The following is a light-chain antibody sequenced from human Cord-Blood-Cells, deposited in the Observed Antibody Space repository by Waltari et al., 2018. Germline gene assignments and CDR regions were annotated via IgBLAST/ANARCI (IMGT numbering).Light chain of an antibody. CDR1: SSNIGSNT. J-gene: IGLJ2*01. V-gene: IGLV1-44*01. Sequence: QSVLTQPPSASGTPGQRVTISCSGSSSNIGSNTVNWYQQLPGTAPKLHIYSNNQRTSGVPDRFSGSKPGTSASVAISGLQSEDEADYYFAAWAASLNGVVFGGGTKLTVL. CDR2: SNN. CDR3: AAWAASLNGVV.